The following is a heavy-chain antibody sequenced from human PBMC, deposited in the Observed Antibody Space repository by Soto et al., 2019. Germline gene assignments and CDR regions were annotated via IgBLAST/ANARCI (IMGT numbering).Heavy chain of an antibody. CDR1: GGSISSSSYY. CDR3: ARLFRSGWYTAFDY. D-gene: IGHD6-19*01. J-gene: IGHJ4*02. V-gene: IGHV4-39*01. Sequence: PSETLSLTCTVSGGSISSSSYYWGWIRQPPGKGLEWIGSIYYSGSTYYNPSLKSRVTISVDTSKNQFSLKLSSVTAADTAVYYCARLFRSGWYTAFDYCGQGTLVTVSS. CDR2: IYYSGST.